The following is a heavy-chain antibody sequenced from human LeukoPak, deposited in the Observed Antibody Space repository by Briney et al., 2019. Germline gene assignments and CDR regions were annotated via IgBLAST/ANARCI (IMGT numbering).Heavy chain of an antibody. V-gene: IGHV1-3*01. CDR3: ARDVGITVADSFDP. J-gene: IGHJ5*02. CDR2: INAGNGNT. D-gene: IGHD6-19*01. Sequence: ASVKVSCKASGYTFTTYTIHWVRQAPGQRLEWMGWINAGNGNTHYAQKLQGRVTMTTDTSTSTVYMELRSLRSDDTAVYYCARDVGITVADSFDPWGQGTLVTVSS. CDR1: GYTFTTYT.